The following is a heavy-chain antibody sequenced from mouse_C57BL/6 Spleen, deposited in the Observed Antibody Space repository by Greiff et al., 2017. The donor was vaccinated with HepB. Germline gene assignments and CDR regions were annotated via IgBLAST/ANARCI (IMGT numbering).Heavy chain of an antibody. J-gene: IGHJ4*01. V-gene: IGHV1-82*01. D-gene: IGHD4-1*01. CDR3: ARSHLFNWDYAMDY. CDR2: IYPGDGDT. Sequence: VQLQQSGPELVKPGASVKISCKASGYAFSSSWMNGVKQRPGKGLEWIGRIYPGDGDTNYNGKFKGKATLTADTSSSTAYMQLSSLTSEDSAVYFCARSHLFNWDYAMDYWCQGTSVTVSS. CDR1: GYAFSSSW.